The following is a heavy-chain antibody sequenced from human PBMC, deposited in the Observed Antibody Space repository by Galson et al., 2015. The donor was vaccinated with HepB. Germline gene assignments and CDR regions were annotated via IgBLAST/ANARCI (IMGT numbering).Heavy chain of an antibody. CDR1: GYSFINYG. Sequence: SVKVSCKASGYSFINYGITWVRQAPGQGLEWMGWISGYNDDTNYAQKFQGRITMTTDTSTSTSYMELRSLRRDDTAIYYCARARYNNSPPEYWGQGTLVTVSS. V-gene: IGHV1-18*04. J-gene: IGHJ4*02. CDR3: ARARYNNSPPEY. CDR2: ISGYNDDT. D-gene: IGHD1-14*01.